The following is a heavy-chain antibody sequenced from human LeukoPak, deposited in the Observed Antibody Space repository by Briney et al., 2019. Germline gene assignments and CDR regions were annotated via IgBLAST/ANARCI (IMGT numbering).Heavy chain of an antibody. CDR1: GFTFSTYG. V-gene: IGHV3-30*19. Sequence: GGSLRLSCAASGFTFSTYGMNWVRQAPGKGLEWVAVISREGSIKYHADSVGGRFTISRDNSHNTLYLQMNSLRVEDTAVYYCARHFTTGSIDHWGQGNLVTVSS. CDR3: ARHFTTGSIDH. J-gene: IGHJ4*02. D-gene: IGHD3-9*01. CDR2: ISREGSIK.